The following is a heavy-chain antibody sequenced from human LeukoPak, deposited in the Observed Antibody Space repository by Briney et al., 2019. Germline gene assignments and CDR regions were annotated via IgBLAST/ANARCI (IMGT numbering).Heavy chain of an antibody. D-gene: IGHD5-24*01. V-gene: IGHV1-69*04. CDR3: ARGLATIKSYYYYGMDV. Sequence: GASVKVSCKASGGAFSSYAISWVRQAPGQGLEWMGRIIPILGIANYAQKFQGRVTITADKSTSTAYMVLSSLRSEDTAVYYCARGLATIKSYYYYGMDVWGQGTTVTVSS. CDR2: IIPILGIA. CDR1: GGAFSSYA. J-gene: IGHJ6*02.